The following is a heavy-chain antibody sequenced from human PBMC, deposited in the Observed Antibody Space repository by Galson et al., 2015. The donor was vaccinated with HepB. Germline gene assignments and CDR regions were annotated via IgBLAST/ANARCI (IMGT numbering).Heavy chain of an antibody. V-gene: IGHV3-30-3*01. CDR1: GLTFSSYA. CDR3: ARGGVGYCSSTSCLLRY. J-gene: IGHJ4*02. CDR2: ISYDGSNK. Sequence: SLRLSCAASGLTFSSYAMHWVRQAPGKGLEWVAVISYDGSNKYYADSVKGRFTISRDNSKNTLYLQMNSLRAEDTAVYYCARGGVGYCSSTSCLLRYWGQGTLVTVSS. D-gene: IGHD2-2*01.